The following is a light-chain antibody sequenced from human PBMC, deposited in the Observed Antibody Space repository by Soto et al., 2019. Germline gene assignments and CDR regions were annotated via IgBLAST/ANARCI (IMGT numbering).Light chain of an antibody. Sequence: QSALTQPPSASGPLGQSVTISCTGTNSDIGGYNFVSWYQQDPGKAPKLMISEVSKRPSGVPDRFSGSKSGNTASLTVSGLQAEDEADFFCSSHAGINPNVFGSGTNVTVL. CDR1: NSDIGGYNF. CDR3: SSHAGINPNV. CDR2: EVS. V-gene: IGLV2-8*01. J-gene: IGLJ1*01.